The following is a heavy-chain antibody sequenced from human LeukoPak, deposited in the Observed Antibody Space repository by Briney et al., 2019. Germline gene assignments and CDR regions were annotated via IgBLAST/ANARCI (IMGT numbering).Heavy chain of an antibody. CDR3: ARGPRLRYFDWSTGGHAFDI. CDR1: GGSFSGYY. CDR2: INHSGST. D-gene: IGHD3-9*01. J-gene: IGHJ3*02. Sequence: PSETLSLTCAVYGGSFSGYYWSWIRQPPGKGLEWIGEINHSGSTNYNPSLKSRVTISVDTSKNQFSLKLSSVTAADTAVYYCARGPRLRYFDWSTGGHAFDIWGQGTMVTVSS. V-gene: IGHV4-34*01.